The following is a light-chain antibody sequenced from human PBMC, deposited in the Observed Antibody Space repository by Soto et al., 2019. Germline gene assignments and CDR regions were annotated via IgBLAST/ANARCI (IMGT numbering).Light chain of an antibody. CDR1: SDDNINYNF. J-gene: IGLJ1*01. CDR3: STSTTTNTLFV. CDR2: EVS. V-gene: IGLV2-14*01. Sequence: QSVLTQPASVSGSPGQSITISCTGTSDDNINYNFVSWYQLHPGKAPTLMIYEVSNRPSGVSGRFSGSKSGNTASLTISGLRAEDEGDYYCSTSTTTNTLFVFGTGTKSPS.